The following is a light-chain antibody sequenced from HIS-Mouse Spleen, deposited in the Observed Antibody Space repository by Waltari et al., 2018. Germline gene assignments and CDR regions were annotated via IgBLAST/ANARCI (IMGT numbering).Light chain of an antibody. Sequence: QSALTQPASVSGSPGQSIPISCTGTRSDVGSDNLVSWYQQHPGKAPKLMIYEGSKRPSGVSNRFSGSKSGNTASLTISGLQAEDEADYYCCSYAVSSTWVFGGGTKLTVL. V-gene: IGLV2-23*01. CDR3: CSYAVSSTWV. J-gene: IGLJ3*02. CDR1: RSDVGSDNL. CDR2: EGS.